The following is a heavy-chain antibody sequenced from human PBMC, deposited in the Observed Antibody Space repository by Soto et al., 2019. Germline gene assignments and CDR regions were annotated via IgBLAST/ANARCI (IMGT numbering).Heavy chain of an antibody. V-gene: IGHV1-18*01. D-gene: IGHD6-19*01. CDR3: ARVKGSGWLNWFDP. CDR1: GYTFNSYG. CDR2: ISTYNGNT. J-gene: IGHJ5*02. Sequence: ASVKVSCKASGYTFNSYGISWVRQAPGQGLEWMGWISTYNGNTNYAQKQQGKVTMTTDTSTSTAYKEQRSMRSDDTAVYYCARVKGSGWLNWFDPWGQGTPVTVSS.